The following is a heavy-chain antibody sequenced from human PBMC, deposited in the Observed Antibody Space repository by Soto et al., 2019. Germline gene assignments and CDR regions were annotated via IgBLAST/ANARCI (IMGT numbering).Heavy chain of an antibody. CDR2: IYYSGST. CDR1: GGSISSYY. CDR3: ARRYDY. Sequence: SETLSLTCTVSGGSISSYYWSWIRQPPGKGLEWIGYIYYSGSTNYNPSLKSRVTISVDTSKNQFSLKLSSVTAADTAVYYCARRYDYWGQGTLVTVSS. J-gene: IGHJ4*02. V-gene: IGHV4-59*08.